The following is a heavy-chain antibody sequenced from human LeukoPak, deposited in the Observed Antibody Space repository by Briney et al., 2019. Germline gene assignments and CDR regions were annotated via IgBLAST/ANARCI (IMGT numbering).Heavy chain of an antibody. Sequence: GGSLRLSCAASGFIFSSYAINWVRQAPGKGLEWVSGISGSGVGTYYADSVKGRFTISRDNARNSLYLQMNSLRSEDTAIYYCARVGASYGALDYWGQGALVTVSS. CDR3: ARVGASYGALDY. CDR2: ISGSGVGT. CDR1: GFIFSSYA. D-gene: IGHD1-26*01. V-gene: IGHV3-23*01. J-gene: IGHJ4*02.